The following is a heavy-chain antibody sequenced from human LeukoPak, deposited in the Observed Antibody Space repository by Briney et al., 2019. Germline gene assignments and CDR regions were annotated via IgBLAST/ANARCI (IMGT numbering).Heavy chain of an antibody. V-gene: IGHV3-23*01. CDR3: AKDLAFGTTNYFDY. Sequence: PGGSLRLSCAASGFTFRSYAMSWVRQAPGKGLEWVSAISGSGGTTYYADSVKGRFTISRDNSKNTLYLQMNSLRAEDTAVYYCAKDLAFGTTNYFDYWGQGTLVTLSS. J-gene: IGHJ4*02. D-gene: IGHD1-7*01. CDR2: ISGSGGTT. CDR1: GFTFRSYA.